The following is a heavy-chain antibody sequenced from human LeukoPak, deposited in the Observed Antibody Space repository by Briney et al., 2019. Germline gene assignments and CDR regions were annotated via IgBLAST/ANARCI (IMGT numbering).Heavy chain of an antibody. CDR3: ARGNRGRSYGGDS. CDR1: GVTFDDYG. D-gene: IGHD1-26*01. CDR2: INGNGDTT. V-gene: IGHV3-20*04. Sequence: GGSLRLSCAASGVTFDDYGMTWVRQAPGKGLEWVAGINGNGDTTGYADSVKGRFTISRDNAKKFLYLQMNSLRAEDTALYYCARGNRGRSYGGDSWGQGTLVTVSS. J-gene: IGHJ4*02.